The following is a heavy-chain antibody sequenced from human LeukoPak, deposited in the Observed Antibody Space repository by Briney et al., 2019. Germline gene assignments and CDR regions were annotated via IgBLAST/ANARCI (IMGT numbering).Heavy chain of an antibody. CDR2: ISRSNTYI. CDR3: AKFSRVVPYYYYYYGMDV. J-gene: IGHJ6*02. V-gene: IGHV3-23*01. Sequence: GGSLRLSCAASGFTFDDYAMHWVRQAPGKGLEWVSSISRSNTYIYYAASVKGRFTISRDNSKNTLYLQMNSLRAEDTAVYYCAKFSRVVPYYYYYYGMDVWGQGTTVTVSS. CDR1: GFTFDDYA. D-gene: IGHD3-3*01.